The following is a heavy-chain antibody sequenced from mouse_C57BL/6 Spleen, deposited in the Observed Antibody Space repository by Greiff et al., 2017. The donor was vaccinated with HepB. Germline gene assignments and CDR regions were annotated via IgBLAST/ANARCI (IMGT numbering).Heavy chain of an antibody. D-gene: IGHD2-3*01. J-gene: IGHJ4*01. CDR2: INPSSGYT. CDR3: ARSRSNGYYFFSY. CDR1: GYTFTSYW. V-gene: IGHV1-7*01. Sequence: VQLQQSGAELAKPGASVKLSCKASGYTFTSYWMHWVKQRPGQGLEWIGYINPSSGYTKYNQKFKYKATLTADKSSSTAYMQLSSLTYEDSAVYYCARSRSNGYYFFSYWGQGTSVTVSS.